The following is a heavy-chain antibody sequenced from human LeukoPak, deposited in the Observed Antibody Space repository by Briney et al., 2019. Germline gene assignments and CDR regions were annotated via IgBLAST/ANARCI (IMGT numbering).Heavy chain of an antibody. CDR3: ARVNVEYSSEYGMDV. D-gene: IGHD6-19*01. J-gene: IGHJ6*02. CDR2: MNPNSGNT. Sequence: GASVKVSCKASGYTFTSYDINWVRQATGQGLEWMGRMNPNSGNTGYAQKFQGRVTMTRNTSISTAYMELSSLRSEDTAVYYCARVNVEYSSEYGMDVWGQGTTVTVSS. V-gene: IGHV1-8*01. CDR1: GYTFTSYD.